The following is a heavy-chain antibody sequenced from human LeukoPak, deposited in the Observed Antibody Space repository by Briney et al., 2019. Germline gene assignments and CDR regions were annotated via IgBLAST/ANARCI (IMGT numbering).Heavy chain of an antibody. CDR3: AGALYSNYGYYGMDV. CDR2: IYYSGST. J-gene: IGHJ6*02. D-gene: IGHD4-11*01. CDR1: GGSISSGGYY. V-gene: IGHV4-31*03. Sequence: SETLSLTCTVSGGSISSGGYYWSWIRQHPGKGLEWIGYIYYSGSTYYNPSLKSRVTISVDTSKNQFSLKLSSVTAADTAVYYCAGALYSNYGYYGMDVWGQGTTVTVSS.